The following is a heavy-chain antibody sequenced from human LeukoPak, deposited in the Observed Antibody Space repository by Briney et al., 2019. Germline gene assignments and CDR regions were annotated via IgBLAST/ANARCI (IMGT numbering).Heavy chain of an antibody. CDR2: IYSGGGT. V-gene: IGHV3-53*01. CDR3: VRRAGGYSHPYDY. D-gene: IGHD4-23*01. Sequence: GGSLRLSCAASGFTFSSYWMSRVRQAPGKGLEWVSLIYSGGGTYYADSVRGRFTISRDDSKNTLYLQMNSLRAEDTAVYYCVRRAGGYSHPYDYWGQGTLVTVSS. J-gene: IGHJ4*02. CDR1: GFTFSSYW.